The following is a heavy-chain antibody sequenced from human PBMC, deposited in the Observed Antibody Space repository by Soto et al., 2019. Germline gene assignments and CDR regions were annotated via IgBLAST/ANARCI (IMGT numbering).Heavy chain of an antibody. CDR2: IYYNGET. V-gene: IGHV4-39*01. J-gene: IGHJ4*02. Sequence: QMQLQESGPGLVKPSETLSLTCTVSGVSIRASSYYWGWIRQPPGKGLEWIGTIYYNGETFYHPSLKSRITMSIHTSKNQFSLNMTSVTVADTAVYYCARHGSYWGQGTLVTVSS. CDR3: ARHGSY. CDR1: GVSIRASSYY.